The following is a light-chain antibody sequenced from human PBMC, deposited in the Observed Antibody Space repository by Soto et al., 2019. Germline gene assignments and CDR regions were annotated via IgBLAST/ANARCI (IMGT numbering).Light chain of an antibody. CDR2: DNN. V-gene: IGLV1-51*01. CDR1: NSNIGRTY. CDR3: GTWHNRVHWV. Sequence: QSVLTQPPSVSAAPGQKVTISCSGSNSNIGRTYVSWYQQLPGTAPKLLIYDNNKRPSGIPDRFSGSKSGTSATLDISGLQTGDEADYYCGTWHNRVHWVFGGGTKLTVL. J-gene: IGLJ3*02.